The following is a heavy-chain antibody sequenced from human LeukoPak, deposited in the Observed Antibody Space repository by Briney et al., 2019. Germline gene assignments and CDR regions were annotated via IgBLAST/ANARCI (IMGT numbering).Heavy chain of an antibody. CDR2: ISAYNGNT. CDR1: GYTFTSYG. Sequence: ASVKVSCKASGYTFTSYGISWVRQAPGQGLEWMGWISAYNGNTNYAQKLQGRVTMTTDTSTSTAYMELRSLRSDDAAVYYCARSFVTASTDAFDIWGQGTMVTVSS. D-gene: IGHD5-18*01. V-gene: IGHV1-18*01. J-gene: IGHJ3*02. CDR3: ARSFVTASTDAFDI.